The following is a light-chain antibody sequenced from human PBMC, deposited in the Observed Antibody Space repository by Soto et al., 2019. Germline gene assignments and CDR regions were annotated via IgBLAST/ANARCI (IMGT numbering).Light chain of an antibody. CDR3: QQHRALPLP. J-gene: IGKJ4*01. V-gene: IGKV3-11*01. Sequence: EIVLTQSPATLSLSPGERATLSCRASQSLNSYLAWFQQKPGQAPRLLIYGASNRATGIPARFSGSGSGTGFPPTISRLEPGDFAIYYCQQHRALPLPFGGGTKVEIK. CDR1: QSLNSY. CDR2: GAS.